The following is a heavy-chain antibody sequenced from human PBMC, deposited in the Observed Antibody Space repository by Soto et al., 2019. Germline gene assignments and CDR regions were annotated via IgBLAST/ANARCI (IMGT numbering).Heavy chain of an antibody. D-gene: IGHD2-15*01. Sequence: QVQLQESGPGLVKPSETLSLTCTVSGGSISSYYWSWIRQPPGKGLEWIGYIYYSGSTNYNPSLKCRVTIPVDTPKTQCPQKLSFVPAANTAVYYGARKGYCSGGSCYLAHGAQGTLVT. J-gene: IGHJ4*02. CDR3: ARKGYCSGGSCYLAH. V-gene: IGHV4-59*01. CDR2: IYYSGST. CDR1: GGSISSYY.